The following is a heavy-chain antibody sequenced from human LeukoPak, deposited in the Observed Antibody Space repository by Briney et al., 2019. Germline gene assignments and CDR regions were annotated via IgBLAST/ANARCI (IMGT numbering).Heavy chain of an antibody. CDR2: ISAYNGNT. D-gene: IGHD5-24*01. V-gene: IGHV1-18*01. CDR1: GGTFSSYA. Sequence: GASVKVSCKASGGTFSSYAISWVRQAPGQGLEWMGWISAYNGNTNYAQKLQGRVTMTTDTSTSTAYMELRSLRSDDTAVYYCARDKLNLEMATITLFDYWGQGTLVTVSS. CDR3: ARDKLNLEMATITLFDY. J-gene: IGHJ4*02.